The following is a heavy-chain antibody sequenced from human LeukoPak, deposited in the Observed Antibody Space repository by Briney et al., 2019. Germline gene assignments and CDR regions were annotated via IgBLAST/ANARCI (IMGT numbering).Heavy chain of an antibody. J-gene: IGHJ6*03. V-gene: IGHV4-39*01. CDR1: GGSISSSSYY. CDR3: ARVKRGYSLYYMDV. CDR2: INYRGNT. D-gene: IGHD5-18*01. Sequence: SETLSLTCTVSGGSISSSSYYWGWIRQPPGKGLDWIGIINYRGNTYYNPSLKSRVTISVDTSKNQFSLKLSSVTAADTAVYYCARVKRGYSLYYMDVWGKGTTVTVSS.